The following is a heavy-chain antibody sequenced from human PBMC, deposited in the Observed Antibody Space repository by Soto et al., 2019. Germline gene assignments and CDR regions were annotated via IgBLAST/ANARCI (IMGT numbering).Heavy chain of an antibody. CDR3: TRGPRPISTGTGAY. CDR1: GFIFKMYW. J-gene: IGHJ4*02. CDR2: IYNDGTYS. V-gene: IGHV3-74*01. D-gene: IGHD3-10*01. Sequence: LRLSCAASGFIFKMYWMHWVRQSPGKGLVWISRIYNDGTYSDYADSVRGRFTISRDNVNDTLYLQMNNLRAEDSGLYYCTRGPRPISTGTGAYWGQGTQVTVSS.